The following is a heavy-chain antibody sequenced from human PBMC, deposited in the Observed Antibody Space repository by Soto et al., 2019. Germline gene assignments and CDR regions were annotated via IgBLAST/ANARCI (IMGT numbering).Heavy chain of an antibody. CDR3: ARQGSGSEYPQYFYYGMDV. CDR1: GYTFTAYY. V-gene: IGHV1-2*02. J-gene: IGHJ6*02. D-gene: IGHD5-12*01. Sequence: VELVQSGAEVEKPGAAVRISCKTSGYTFTAYYIHWVRQAPGQGLEWMGWINPNSGVANYAQNFQGRVTMTRDTSISTVYMELTKMRSEDTTFYYCARQGSGSEYPQYFYYGMDVWGQGTTAAASS. CDR2: INPNSGVA.